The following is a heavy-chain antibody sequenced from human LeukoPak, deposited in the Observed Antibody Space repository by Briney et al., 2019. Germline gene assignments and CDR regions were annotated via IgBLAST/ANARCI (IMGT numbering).Heavy chain of an antibody. CDR3: ATGVPSTKIVATDY. D-gene: IGHD5-12*01. J-gene: IGHJ4*02. CDR1: GFTFSSYS. V-gene: IGHV3-21*01. CDR2: ISSSSSYI. Sequence: GGSLRLSCAASGFTFSSYSMNWVRQAPGKGLEWVSSISSSSSYIYYADSVKGRFTISRDNAKNSLYLQMNSLRAEDTAVYYCATGVPSTKIVATDYWGQGTLVTVSS.